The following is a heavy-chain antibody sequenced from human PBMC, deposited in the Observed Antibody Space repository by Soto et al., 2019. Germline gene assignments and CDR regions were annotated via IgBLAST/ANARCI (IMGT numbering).Heavy chain of an antibody. D-gene: IGHD3-10*01. CDR3: ARDLMEGHPSGSY. J-gene: IGHJ4*02. CDR1: GFMFSSYW. V-gene: IGHV3-74*01. CDR2: INSDGSST. Sequence: EVQLVESGGGLAQPGGSLRLSCAASGFMFSSYWMHWVRQAPGKGLALVSRINSDGSSTDYADSVEGRFTISRDNAKNTLYLQMNSLRAEDTALYYCARDLMEGHPSGSYWGQGTLVTVSS.